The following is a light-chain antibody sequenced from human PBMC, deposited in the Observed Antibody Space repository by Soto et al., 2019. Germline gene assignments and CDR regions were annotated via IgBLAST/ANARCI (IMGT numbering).Light chain of an antibody. CDR1: SSSIGAGYD. Sequence: QSVLTHPPSVSGAPGQRVTISCTGSSSSIGAGYDVHWYQQLPGTAPKLLIYVNNNRPSGVPDRFSGSTSGTSASLAITGLRAEDEADYYCQYYDSSLSGYVFGTGTKLTVL. J-gene: IGLJ1*01. V-gene: IGLV1-40*01. CDR3: QYYDSSLSGYV. CDR2: VNN.